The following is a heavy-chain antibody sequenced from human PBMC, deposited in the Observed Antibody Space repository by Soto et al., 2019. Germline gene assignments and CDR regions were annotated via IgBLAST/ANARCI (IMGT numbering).Heavy chain of an antibody. CDR1: GFTFSSYA. J-gene: IGHJ5*02. V-gene: IGHV3-23*01. D-gene: IGHD6-13*01. CDR3: ANELWDSSSWYPSNWFDP. Sequence: GESLKISCAASGFTFSSYAMSWVRQAPGKGLEWVSAISGSGGSTYYADSVKGRFTISRDNSKNTLYLQMNSLRAEDTAVYYCANELWDSSSWYPSNWFDPWGQGTLVTVSS. CDR2: ISGSGGST.